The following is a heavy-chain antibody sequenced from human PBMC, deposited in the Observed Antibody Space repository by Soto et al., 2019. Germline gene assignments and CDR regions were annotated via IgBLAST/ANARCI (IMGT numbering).Heavy chain of an antibody. Sequence: QLQLQESGPGLVKPSETLSLTCTVSGGSISSSSYYWGWIRQPPGKGLEWIGSIYYSGSTYYNPSLKSRVTIAVATSKNQFSLKLSSVTAADTAVYYCARPSIAAEYYYYYGMDVWGQGTKVTVSS. J-gene: IGHJ6*02. CDR1: GGSISSSSYY. CDR3: ARPSIAAEYYYYYGMDV. CDR2: IYYSGST. D-gene: IGHD6-13*01. V-gene: IGHV4-39*01.